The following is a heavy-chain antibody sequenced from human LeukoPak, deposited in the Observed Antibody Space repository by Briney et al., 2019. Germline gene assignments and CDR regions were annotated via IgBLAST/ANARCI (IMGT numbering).Heavy chain of an antibody. CDR2: IYYTGGT. CDR3: ARQLSDRRLWDY. D-gene: IGHD3-16*02. V-gene: IGHV4-61*05. J-gene: IGHJ4*02. CDR1: GGSISSSSYY. Sequence: KPSETLSLTCTVSGGSISSSSYYWSWIRQPPGKGLEWIGYIYYTGGTNYNPSLKSRVTISVDTSKNQFSLKLSSATAADTAVYYCARQLSDRRLWDYWGQGTLVTVSP.